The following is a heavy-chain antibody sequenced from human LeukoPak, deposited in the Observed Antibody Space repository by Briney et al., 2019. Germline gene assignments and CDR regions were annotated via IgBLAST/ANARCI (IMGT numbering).Heavy chain of an antibody. Sequence: AASVKVSCKASGGTFSRYAIRGVRQAPGQGLEWMGGIIPIFGTANYAQKFQGRVTITADESTSTAYMELSSLRSEDTAVYYCARRTLGYSYGYYSGQGTLVTVSS. V-gene: IGHV1-69*13. D-gene: IGHD5-18*01. CDR2: IIPIFGTA. CDR1: GGTFSRYA. J-gene: IGHJ4*02. CDR3: ARRTLGYSYGYY.